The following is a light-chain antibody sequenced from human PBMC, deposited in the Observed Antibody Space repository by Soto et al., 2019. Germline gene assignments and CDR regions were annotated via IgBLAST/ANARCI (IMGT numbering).Light chain of an antibody. Sequence: QSALTQPASVSGSPGQSITISCTGTSSDVGGYNYVSWYQQHPGKAPKLMIYEVSNRPSGVSNRFSVSKSGNTASLTISGLQVEDEADYYCSSYTSGSTCVFGGGSNVTV. CDR3: SSYTSGSTCV. CDR1: SSDVGGYNY. J-gene: IGLJ3*02. CDR2: EVS. V-gene: IGLV2-14*01.